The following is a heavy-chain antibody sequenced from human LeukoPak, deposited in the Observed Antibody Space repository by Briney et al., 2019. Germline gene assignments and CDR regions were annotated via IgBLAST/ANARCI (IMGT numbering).Heavy chain of an antibody. V-gene: IGHV1-2*02. CDR2: INPNSGGT. Sequence: ASVKVSCKASGYTFTDYYMHWVRQAPGQGLEWMGWINPNSGGTNYAQKFQGRVTMTRDPSISTAYMELSRLRSDDTAVYYCARGSTLRGDSPYFLDYWGQGTLVTVSS. CDR1: GYTFTDYY. J-gene: IGHJ4*02. D-gene: IGHD3-10*01. CDR3: ARGSTLRGDSPYFLDY.